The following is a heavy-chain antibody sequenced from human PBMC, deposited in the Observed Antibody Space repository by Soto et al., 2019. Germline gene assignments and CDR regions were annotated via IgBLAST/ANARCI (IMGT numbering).Heavy chain of an antibody. CDR1: GFTFSSYG. CDR3: ARSIAARPDYYYYLDV. J-gene: IGHJ6*03. CDR2: IWYDGSNK. Sequence: QVQLVESGGGVVQPGRSLRLSCAASGFTFSSYGMHWVRQAPGKGLEWVAVIWYDGSNKYYADSVKGRFTISRDNSKNTLHLQMNSLRAEDTAVYYCARSIAARPDYYYYLDVWGKGTTVTVSS. D-gene: IGHD6-6*01. V-gene: IGHV3-33*01.